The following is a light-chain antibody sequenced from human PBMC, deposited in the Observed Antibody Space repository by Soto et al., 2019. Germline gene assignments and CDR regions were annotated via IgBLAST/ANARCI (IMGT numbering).Light chain of an antibody. CDR2: DAS. CDR1: QSISSW. J-gene: IGKJ3*01. CDR3: QQYISDTWT. Sequence: DIQMTQSPSTLSASVGDRVTITCRASQSISSWLAWYQQKPGKAPKLLIYDASSLESGVPSRFSGSGSGTEYTLTKSSLQPDNFATYNCQQYISDTWTIGP. V-gene: IGKV1-5*01.